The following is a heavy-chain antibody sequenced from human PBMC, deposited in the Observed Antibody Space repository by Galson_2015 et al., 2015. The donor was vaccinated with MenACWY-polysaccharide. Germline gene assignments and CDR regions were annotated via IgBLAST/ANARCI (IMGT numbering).Heavy chain of an antibody. J-gene: IGHJ6*02. CDR2: TYYRFKWYN. D-gene: IGHD3-10*01. CDR3: ARGRYYYYYYGMDV. Sequence: CAISGDSVSSNSAAWNWIRQSPSRGLEWLGRTYYRFKWYNDYAVSVKSRITINPDTSKNQFSLQLNSVTPEDTAVYYCARGRYYYYYYGMDVWGQGTTVTVSS. CDR1: GDSVSSNSAA. V-gene: IGHV6-1*01.